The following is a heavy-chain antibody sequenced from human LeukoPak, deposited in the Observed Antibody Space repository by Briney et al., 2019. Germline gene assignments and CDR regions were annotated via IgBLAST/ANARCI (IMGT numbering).Heavy chain of an antibody. CDR1: GFTFSSYD. Sequence: GGSLRLSCAASGFTFSSYDMHWVRQATGKGLEWVSAIGTAGDTYYPGSVKGRFTISRENAKNSLYLQMNSLRAGDTAVYYCARAAHESRSFDYWGQGTLVTVSS. D-gene: IGHD2-15*01. CDR3: ARAAHESRSFDY. V-gene: IGHV3-13*01. CDR2: IGTAGDT. J-gene: IGHJ4*02.